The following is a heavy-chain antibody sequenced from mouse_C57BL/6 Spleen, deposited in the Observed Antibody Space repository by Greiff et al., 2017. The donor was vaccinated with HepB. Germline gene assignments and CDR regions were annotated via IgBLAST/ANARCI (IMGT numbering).Heavy chain of an antibody. CDR2: IYPGSGST. D-gene: IGHD2-3*01. CDR3: ARSVGGYLGFPYYFDY. CDR1: GYTFTSYW. J-gene: IGHJ2*01. Sequence: QVQLQQPGAELVKPGASVKMSCKASGYTFTSYWITWVKQRPGQGLEWIGDIYPGSGSTNYNEKFKSKATLTVDTSSSTAYMQLSSLTSEDSAVYYCARSVGGYLGFPYYFDYWGQGTTLTVSS. V-gene: IGHV1-55*01.